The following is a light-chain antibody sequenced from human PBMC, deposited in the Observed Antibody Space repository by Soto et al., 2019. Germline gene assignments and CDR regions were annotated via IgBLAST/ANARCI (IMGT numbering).Light chain of an antibody. CDR1: ASNIGSQP. CDR3: AAWDDSLDALL. Sequence: QSVLTQPPSASGTPGQGVTLSCSGSASNIGSQPVSWYQHLPGTAPKLLISRNTERPSGVPDRFSGSKSGTSAALAISGLQSEDEGDDYCAAWDDSLDALLFGGGTKVTVL. J-gene: IGLJ3*02. V-gene: IGLV1-44*01. CDR2: RNT.